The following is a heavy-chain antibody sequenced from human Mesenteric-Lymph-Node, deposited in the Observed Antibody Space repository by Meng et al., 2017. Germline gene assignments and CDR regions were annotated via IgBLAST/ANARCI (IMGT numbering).Heavy chain of an antibody. CDR3: TRLSRMSLSDY. CDR2: INPDGSEK. J-gene: IGHJ4*02. D-gene: IGHD2-8*01. Sequence: LSLTCGASGFTISDSWMNWVRHVPGRGLEWVAHINPDGSEKYYVDSVKGRFTISRDNARNSLSLQMNSLRAEDTAVYYCTRLSRMSLSDYWGQGSLVTVSS. CDR1: GFTISDSW. V-gene: IGHV3-7*01.